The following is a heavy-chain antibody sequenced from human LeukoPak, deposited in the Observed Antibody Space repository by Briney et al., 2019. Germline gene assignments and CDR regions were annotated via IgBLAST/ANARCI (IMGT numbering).Heavy chain of an antibody. J-gene: IGHJ2*01. Sequence: ETLSLTCAVYGGSFSGYYWSWIRQPAGKGLEWIGRIYTSGSTNYNPSLKSRVTMSVDTSKNQFSLKLSSVTAADTAVYYCARDLTWTRGYTRSWYFDLWGRGTLVTVSS. CDR2: IYTSGST. CDR3: ARDLTWTRGYTRSWYFDL. D-gene: IGHD5-12*01. CDR1: GGSFSGYY. V-gene: IGHV4-4*07.